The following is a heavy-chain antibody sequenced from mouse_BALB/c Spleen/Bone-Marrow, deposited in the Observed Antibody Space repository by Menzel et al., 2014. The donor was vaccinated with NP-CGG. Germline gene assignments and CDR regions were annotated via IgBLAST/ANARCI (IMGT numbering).Heavy chain of an antibody. CDR1: GFSLTDYG. D-gene: IGHD2-10*02. CDR3: AREKYGNYYAMGY. CDR2: IWGDGTT. Sequence: VMLVESGPGLVAPSQSLSITCTVSGFSLTDYGINWVRQPPGKGLEWLGMIWGDGTTDYNSALRSRLSINKDNSRSQVFLKMNSLQTDDTARYYCAREKYGNYYAMGYWGQGTSVTVSS. J-gene: IGHJ4*01. V-gene: IGHV2-6-7*01.